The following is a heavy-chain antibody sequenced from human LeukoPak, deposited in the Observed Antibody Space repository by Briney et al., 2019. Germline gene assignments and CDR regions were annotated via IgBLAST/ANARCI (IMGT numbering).Heavy chain of an antibody. CDR3: ARAAYSGSYHSDY. CDR2: IYYSGST. V-gene: IGHV4-61*01. Sequence: SETLSLTCTISGGSVNSGSYYWNWIRQPPGKGLEWIGYIYYSGSTNYNPSLKSRVTISVDTSKNQFSLKLSSVTAADTAVYYCARAAYSGSYHSDYWGQGTLVTVSS. D-gene: IGHD1-26*01. CDR1: GGSVNSGSYY. J-gene: IGHJ4*02.